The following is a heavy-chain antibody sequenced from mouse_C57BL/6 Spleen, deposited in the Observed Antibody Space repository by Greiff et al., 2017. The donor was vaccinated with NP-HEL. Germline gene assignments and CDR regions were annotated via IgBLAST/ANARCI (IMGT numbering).Heavy chain of an antibody. CDR2: INPNYGTT. Sequence: LVESGPELVKPGASVKISCKASGYSFTDYNMNWVKQSNGKSLEWIGVINPNYGTTSYNQKFKGKATLTVDQSSSTAYMQLNSLTSEDSAVYYCARSYYGSSYGYAMDYWGQGTSVTVSS. CDR3: ARSYYGSSYGYAMDY. CDR1: GYSFTDYN. J-gene: IGHJ4*01. V-gene: IGHV1-39*01. D-gene: IGHD1-1*01.